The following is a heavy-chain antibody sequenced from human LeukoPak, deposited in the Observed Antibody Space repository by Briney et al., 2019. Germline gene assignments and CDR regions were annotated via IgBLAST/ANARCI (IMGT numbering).Heavy chain of an antibody. J-gene: IGHJ6*03. CDR3: ARGGIPTGPYYYFYYMDV. CDR1: GFTFSRHV. D-gene: IGHD3-10*01. V-gene: IGHV3-30*01. Sequence: GRSLRVSCAASGFTFSRHVMHWVRQAPGKGLEWGASISYDGNNKFHADPVKGRFTISRDNSRNTLYLQMNSLRGEDAAVYSCARGGIPTGPYYYFYYMDVWGKGTAVAVAS. CDR2: ISYDGNNK.